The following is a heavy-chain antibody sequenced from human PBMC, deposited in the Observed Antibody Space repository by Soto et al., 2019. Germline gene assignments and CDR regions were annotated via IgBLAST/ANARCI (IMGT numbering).Heavy chain of an antibody. CDR1: GGSISSYY. D-gene: IGHD1-26*01. CDR3: ARGAGLRDNWELPYFDY. J-gene: IGHJ4*02. CDR2: IYYSGST. Sequence: QVQLQESGPGLVKPSETLSLTCTVSGGSISSYYWSWIRQPPGKGLEWIGYIYYSGSTNYNPSLKSRVTISVDTSKNQFSLKLSSVTAADTAVYYCARGAGLRDNWELPYFDYWGQGTLVTVSS. V-gene: IGHV4-59*01.